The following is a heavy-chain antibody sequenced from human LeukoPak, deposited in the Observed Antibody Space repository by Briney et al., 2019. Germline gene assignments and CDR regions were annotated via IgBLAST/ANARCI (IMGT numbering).Heavy chain of an antibody. Sequence: PSETLSLTCAVYGGSFSGYYWSWIRQPPGKGLEWIGEINHSGSTNYNPSLKSRVTISVDTSKNQFSLKLSSVTAADTAVYYCARVPGPNWFDPWGQGTLVTVSS. V-gene: IGHV4-34*01. J-gene: IGHJ5*02. CDR2: INHSGST. CDR1: GGSFSGYY. CDR3: ARVPGPNWFDP.